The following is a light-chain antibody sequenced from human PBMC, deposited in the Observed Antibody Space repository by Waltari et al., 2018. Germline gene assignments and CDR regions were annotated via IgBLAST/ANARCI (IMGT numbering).Light chain of an antibody. J-gene: IGLJ2*01. CDR2: DVS. CDR1: SSYVGGYNY. Sequence: QSALTQPASVSGSPGQSITISCTGTSSYVGGYNYVSWYQQHPGKAPKLMLDDVSNRPAGVSNRFSGSKSGNTASLTISGLQAEDEADYYCSSYISSSTLELFGGGTSLTVL. CDR3: SSYISSSTLEL. V-gene: IGLV2-14*03.